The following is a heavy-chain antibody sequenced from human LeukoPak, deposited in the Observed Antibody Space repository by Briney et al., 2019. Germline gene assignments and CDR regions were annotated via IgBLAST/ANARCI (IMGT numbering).Heavy chain of an antibody. V-gene: IGHV4-39*07. CDR2: VNHSGST. CDR1: GGSISSSSYY. Sequence: SETLSLTCTVSGGSISSSSYYWGWIRQPPGKGLEWIGEVNHSGSTIYNPSLKSRVTISVDTYKNQFSLKLSSVTAADTAVYYCVREGLYDSGGFYYGGYFDYWGQATLVTVSS. D-gene: IGHD3-22*01. CDR3: VREGLYDSGGFYYGGYFDY. J-gene: IGHJ4*02.